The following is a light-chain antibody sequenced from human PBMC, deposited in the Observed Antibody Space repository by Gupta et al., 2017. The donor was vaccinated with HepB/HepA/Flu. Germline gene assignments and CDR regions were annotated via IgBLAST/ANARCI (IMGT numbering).Light chain of an antibody. V-gene: IGLV2-8*01. CDR2: EVS. CDR1: SSDVGGYNY. Sequence: QSALTQPPSASGSPGQSVTISCTGTSSDVGGYNYVSWYQQHPGKAPKLMIYEVSKRPSGVPDRFSASKSGNTASLTVSGLQEEEEADYYCSAYAGSNNYVFGTGTKVTVL. CDR3: SAYAGSNNYV. J-gene: IGLJ1*01.